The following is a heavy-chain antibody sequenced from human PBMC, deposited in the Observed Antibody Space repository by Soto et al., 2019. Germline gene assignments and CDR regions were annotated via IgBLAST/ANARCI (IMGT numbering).Heavy chain of an antibody. Sequence: ASVKVSCKASGYSFTSYGLNWVRQAPGQGLEWMGWISAYNGNTNYAQSLQGRVTMTTDTSTSTAYVELRSLRSDDTAVYYCARSGSSGYYIDYWGQGALVTVSS. CDR2: ISAYNGNT. J-gene: IGHJ4*02. CDR1: GYSFTSYG. D-gene: IGHD3-22*01. CDR3: ARSGSSGYYIDY. V-gene: IGHV1-18*01.